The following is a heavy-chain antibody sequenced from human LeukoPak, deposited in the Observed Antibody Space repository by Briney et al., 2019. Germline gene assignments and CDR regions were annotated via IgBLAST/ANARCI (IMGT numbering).Heavy chain of an antibody. V-gene: IGHV4-59*11. J-gene: IGHJ5*02. CDR1: GGSLSRPY. CDR3: ARVFPGFDP. CDR2: IYYSGSP. Sequence: SETLSHTRTHPGGSLSRPYWSSIRPPPGKGMEWIGYIYYSGSPNYNPSLKSRVTISVDTSKNQFSLKLSSVTAADTAVYYCARVFPGFDPWGQGTLVTVSS.